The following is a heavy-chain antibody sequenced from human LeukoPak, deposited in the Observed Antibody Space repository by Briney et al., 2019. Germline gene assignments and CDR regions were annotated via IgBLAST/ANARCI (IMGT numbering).Heavy chain of an antibody. J-gene: IGHJ4*02. D-gene: IGHD1-26*01. CDR1: GYTLTELS. CDR2: FDPEDGET. V-gene: IGHV1-24*01. CDR3: ARFLGATHEVDY. Sequence: GASVKVSCKVSGYTLTELSMHWVRQAPGKGLEWMGGFDPEDGETIYAQKFQGRVTMTEDTSTDTAYMELSSLRAEDTAVYYCARFLGATHEVDYWGQGTLVTVSS.